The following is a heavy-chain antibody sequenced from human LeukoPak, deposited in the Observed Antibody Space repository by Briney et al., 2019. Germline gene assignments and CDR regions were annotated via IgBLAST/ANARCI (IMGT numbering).Heavy chain of an antibody. CDR1: GFTFSSYW. D-gene: IGHD3-10*01. Sequence: GGSLRLSCAASGFTFSSYWMHWVRQAPGKGLVWVSRIKADGRTTNYADSVKGQFTISRDNAKNTLYLQMNSLRAEDTAVYYCTRDVRWFSWDGWGQGTLVTVSS. V-gene: IGHV3-74*01. CDR2: IKADGRTT. J-gene: IGHJ4*02. CDR3: TRDVRWFSWDG.